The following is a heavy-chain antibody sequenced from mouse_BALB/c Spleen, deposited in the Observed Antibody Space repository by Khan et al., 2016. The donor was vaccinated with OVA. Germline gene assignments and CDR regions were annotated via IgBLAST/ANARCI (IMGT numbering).Heavy chain of an antibody. V-gene: IGHV3-2*02. D-gene: IGHD1-1*01. J-gene: IGHJ4*01. CDR3: GRKNYYGYAVDY. CDR1: GYSITSNYA. CDR2: ISYSGST. Sequence: QLEESGPGLVKPSQSLSLTCTVTGYSITSNYAWNWIRQLPGNKLEWMGYISYSGSTTYNPPLKSRISITRDTSKNQFFLQLNSVTTEDTAAYYCGRKNYYGYAVDYWGQGTSVTVSA.